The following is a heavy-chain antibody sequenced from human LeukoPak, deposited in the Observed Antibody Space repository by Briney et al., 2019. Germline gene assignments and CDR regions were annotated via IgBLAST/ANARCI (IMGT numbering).Heavy chain of an antibody. D-gene: IGHD3-10*01. V-gene: IGHV3-30*18. CDR3: AKVRMVSDEYYFDY. J-gene: IGHJ4*02. Sequence: GRSLRLSCAASGFTFSSYGMHWVRQAPDKGLEWVAVISYGGSNKYNADSVEGRFTISRDNSKNTLYLQMNSLRADDTAVYYCAKVRMVSDEYYFDYWGQGTLVTVSS. CDR2: ISYGGSNK. CDR1: GFTFSSYG.